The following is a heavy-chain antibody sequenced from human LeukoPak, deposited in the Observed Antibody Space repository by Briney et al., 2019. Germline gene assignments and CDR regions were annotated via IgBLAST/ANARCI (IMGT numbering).Heavy chain of an antibody. J-gene: IGHJ4*02. D-gene: IGHD5-18*01. Sequence: SETLSLTCTVSGGSISSSSYYWGWIRQPPGKGLEWIGRIYTSGSTNYNPSLKSRVTMSVDTSKNQFSLKLSSVTAADTAVYYCARVCCGYSYGFFDYWGQGTLVTVSS. CDR2: IYTSGST. CDR1: GGSISSSSYY. CDR3: ARVCCGYSYGFFDY. V-gene: IGHV4-61*05.